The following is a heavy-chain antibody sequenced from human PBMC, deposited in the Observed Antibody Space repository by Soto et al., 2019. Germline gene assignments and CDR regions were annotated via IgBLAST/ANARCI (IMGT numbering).Heavy chain of an antibody. D-gene: IGHD3-16*01. CDR3: AHIPNYYQYDWFDP. CDR1: GFSLTTRGVG. CDR2: IYWDDDK. J-gene: IGHJ5*02. V-gene: IGHV2-5*02. Sequence: QITLKESGPTLVKPTQTLTLTCTFSGFSLTTRGVGVGWIRQPPGKALECLALIYWDDDKRYSPSLQSRLSITMDTSKNQVVLTMTTVDPLDTATYYCAHIPNYYQYDWFDPWGQGTLVSVSS.